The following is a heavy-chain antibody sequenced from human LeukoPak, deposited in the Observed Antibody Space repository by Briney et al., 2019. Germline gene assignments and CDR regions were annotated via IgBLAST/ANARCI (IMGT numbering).Heavy chain of an antibody. CDR3: ARAPVTSCRGAFCYPFDL. CDR1: GFTFSSYA. CDR2: TSSSDDGT. J-gene: IGHJ4*02. Sequence: GGSLRLSCAASGFTFSSYAMSWVRQAPGKGLEWVSATSSSDDGTYHADSVRGRFTIYRDNFRNTLYLQMNRLRVEDAALYYCARAPVTSCRGAFCYPFDLWGQGVLVTVSS. D-gene: IGHD2-21*01. V-gene: IGHV3-23*01.